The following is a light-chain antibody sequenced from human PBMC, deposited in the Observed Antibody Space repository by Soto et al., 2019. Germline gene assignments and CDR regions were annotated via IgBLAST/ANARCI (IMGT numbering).Light chain of an antibody. Sequence: DIQMTQSPSSLSASVGDRVTITCRASQSISSYLIWYQHKPGEAPKLLIYGSSSLYSGVPSRFSGSGSGTEFNLTINSLHPEDFATYYCQQSDRNPLTVVGGTKLEIK. CDR2: GSS. V-gene: IGKV1-39*01. J-gene: IGKJ4*02. CDR1: QSISSY. CDR3: QQSDRNPLT.